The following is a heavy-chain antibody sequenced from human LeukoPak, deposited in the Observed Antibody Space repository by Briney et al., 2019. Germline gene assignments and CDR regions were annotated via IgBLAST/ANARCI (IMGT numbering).Heavy chain of an antibody. J-gene: IGHJ4*02. D-gene: IGHD6-19*01. CDR3: ASDSIAVADGWAGFDY. Sequence: SGGSLRLSCAASGFSVSSNYMTWVRQAPGKGLEWVSVIYSDGTTYYADSVKGRFIISSDNSKNTLYLQMSSLRAEDTAVYYCASDSIAVADGWAGFDYWGQGTLVTVSS. V-gene: IGHV3-53*01. CDR1: GFSVSSNY. CDR2: IYSDGTT.